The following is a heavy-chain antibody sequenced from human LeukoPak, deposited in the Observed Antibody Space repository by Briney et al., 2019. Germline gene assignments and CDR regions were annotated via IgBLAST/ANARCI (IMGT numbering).Heavy chain of an antibody. CDR2: INPSGGTT. CDR1: GYNLTISY. V-gene: IGHV1-46*01. J-gene: IGHJ3*02. CDR3: ARDLVVVTGLRTRGSFGI. D-gene: IGHD2-21*02. Sequence: GASVKVSSTAPGYNLTISYMYWVRQTPGQGLEWMGIINPSGGTTRYAQKFQGRVTVTRDTSTSTVYMELSSLRSEDTAVYYCARDLVVVTGLRTRGSFGIWGQGTMVTVSS.